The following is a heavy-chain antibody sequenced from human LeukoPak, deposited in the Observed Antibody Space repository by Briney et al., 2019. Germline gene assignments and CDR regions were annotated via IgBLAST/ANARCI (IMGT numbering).Heavy chain of an antibody. D-gene: IGHD3-3*01. CDR1: GYTFTGYC. Sequence: ASVKVSCKASGYTFTGYCMHWVRQAPGQGLEWMGWINPNSGGTNYAQKFQGRVTMTRDTSISTAYMELSRLRSDDTAVYYCATGITIFGVVTFFDYWGQGTLVTVSS. CDR2: INPNSGGT. CDR3: ATGITIFGVVTFFDY. V-gene: IGHV1-2*02. J-gene: IGHJ4*02.